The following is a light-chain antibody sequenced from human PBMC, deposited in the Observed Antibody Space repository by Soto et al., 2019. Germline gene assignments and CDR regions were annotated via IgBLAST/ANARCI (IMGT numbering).Light chain of an antibody. CDR2: ENN. V-gene: IGLV1-51*02. J-gene: IGLJ1*01. Sequence: QSVLTQPPSVSAAPGQKVTISCSGTSSNIGINPVSWYQHLPGTAPKLLIYENNKRPSGIPDRFSGSKSGTSATLVITGLQTGDEADYYCGTWDSGLSVYVFGPGTKLTVL. CDR1: SSNIGINP. CDR3: GTWDSGLSVYV.